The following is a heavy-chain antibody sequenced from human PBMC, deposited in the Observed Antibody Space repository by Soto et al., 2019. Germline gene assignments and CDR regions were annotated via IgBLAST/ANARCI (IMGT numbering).Heavy chain of an antibody. CDR1: GFTFSSYS. CDR3: ARDYGPYYDFWSGYYNYYGMDV. V-gene: IGHV3-48*02. Sequence: PGGSLRLSCAASGFTFSSYSMNWVRQAPGKGLEWVSYISSSSSTIYYADSVKGRFTISRDNAKNSLYLQMNSLRDEDTAVYYCARDYGPYYDFWSGYYNYYGMDVWGQGTTVTVSS. J-gene: IGHJ6*02. D-gene: IGHD3-3*01. CDR2: ISSSSSTI.